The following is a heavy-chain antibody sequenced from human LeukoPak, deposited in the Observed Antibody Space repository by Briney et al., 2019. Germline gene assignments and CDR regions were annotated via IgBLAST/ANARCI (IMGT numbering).Heavy chain of an antibody. D-gene: IGHD3/OR15-3a*01. CDR1: GGSFSGYY. CDR2: INHSGST. J-gene: IGHJ4*02. CDR3: ARSAGLDSFDY. Sequence: SETLSLTCAVCGGSFSGYYWSWIRQPPGKGLEWIGEINHSGSTNYNPSLKSRVTISVDTSRNQFSLKLSSVTAADTAVYYCARSAGLDSFDYWGQGTLVTVSS. V-gene: IGHV4-34*01.